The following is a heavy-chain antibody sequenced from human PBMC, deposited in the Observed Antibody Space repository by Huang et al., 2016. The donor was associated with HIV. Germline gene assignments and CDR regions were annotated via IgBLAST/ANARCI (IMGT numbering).Heavy chain of an antibody. CDR3: ATKTAGMDI. CDR1: TFRFGAYW. J-gene: IGHJ6*02. D-gene: IGHD1-7*01. V-gene: IGHV3-7*03. CDR2: IRQDESEK. Sequence: VESGGRLVQPGGSIRLSCVGSTFRFGAYWMSWVRQARGKGLEWVANIRQDESEKYYVDSVKGRFNISRDNAKKVVFLEMNNVRVEDTATYFCATKTAGMDIWGQGTTVTVS.